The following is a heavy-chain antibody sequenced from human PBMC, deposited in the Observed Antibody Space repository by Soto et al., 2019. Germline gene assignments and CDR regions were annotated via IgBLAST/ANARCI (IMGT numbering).Heavy chain of an antibody. CDR2: IKSKTDGGTT. J-gene: IGHJ4*02. CDR3: TTEVRDSGSYYRDQPGPRKKLANN. D-gene: IGHD3-10*01. CDR1: GFTFSNAW. V-gene: IGHV3-15*01. Sequence: PGGSLRLSCAASGFTFSNAWMSWVRQAPGKGLEWVGRIKSKTDGGTTDYAAPVKGRFTISRDDSKNTLYLQMNSLKTEDTAVYYCTTEVRDSGSYYRDQPGPRKKLANNWGQGTLVTVSS.